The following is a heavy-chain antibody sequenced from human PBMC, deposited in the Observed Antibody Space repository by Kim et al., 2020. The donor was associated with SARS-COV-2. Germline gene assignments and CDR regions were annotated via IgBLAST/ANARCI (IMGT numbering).Heavy chain of an antibody. J-gene: IGHJ6*02. CDR1: GFTFSSYA. CDR2: ISGSGGST. D-gene: IGHD2-2*01. CDR3: AKKVAAVSRCEGYGMDV. Sequence: GGSLRLSCAASGFTFSSYAMSWVRQAPGKGLEWVSAISGSGGSTYYADSVKGRFTISRDNSKNTLYLQMNRLRAEDTAVYYCAKKVAAVSRCEGYGMDVCGQGTMVTVSS. V-gene: IGHV3-23*01.